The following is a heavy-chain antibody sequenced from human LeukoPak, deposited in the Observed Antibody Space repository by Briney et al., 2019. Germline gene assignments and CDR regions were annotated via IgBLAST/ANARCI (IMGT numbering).Heavy chain of an antibody. CDR2: ISRSATYL. CDR3: ARHVYSSGWGAFDI. Sequence: GGSLRLSCAASGFTFSGYSMNWVRQAPGKGLEWVSSISRSATYLYYADSLQGRFTVSRDDAKSSLYLQMNSLSAEDTAVYHCARHVYSSGWGAFDIWGQGTIDAVSS. V-gene: IGHV3-21*01. CDR1: GFTFSGYS. J-gene: IGHJ3*02. D-gene: IGHD6-19*01.